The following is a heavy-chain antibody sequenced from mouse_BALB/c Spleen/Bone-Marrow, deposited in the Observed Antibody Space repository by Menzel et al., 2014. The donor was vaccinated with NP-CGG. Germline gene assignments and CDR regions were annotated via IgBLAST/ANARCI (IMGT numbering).Heavy chain of an antibody. J-gene: IGHJ4*01. V-gene: IGHV5-6-5*01. D-gene: IGHD1-1*01. CDR1: GFTFSSYA. CDR3: ARGRDYGSSYDAMDY. CDR2: ISSGGST. Sequence: EVKLVESGGGLVKPGGSLKLSCAASGFTFSSYAMSWVRQTPEKRLEWVASISSGGSTYYPDSVKGRLTISRDNARNILYLQMSSLRSEDTAMYYCARGRDYGSSYDAMDYWGQGTSVTVSS.